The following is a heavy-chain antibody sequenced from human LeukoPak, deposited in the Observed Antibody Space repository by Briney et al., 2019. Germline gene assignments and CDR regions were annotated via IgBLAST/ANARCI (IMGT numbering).Heavy chain of an antibody. D-gene: IGHD6-19*01. Sequence: GGSLRLSCAASGFTFSSYAMSWVRQAPGKGLEWVSAISGSGGSTYYADSVKGRFTISRDNSKNTLYLQMNSLRAEDTAVYYCVKDALAVAGTFPSVAVDYWGQGTLVTVSS. J-gene: IGHJ4*02. CDR1: GFTFSSYA. CDR3: VKDALAVAGTFPSVAVDY. V-gene: IGHV3-23*01. CDR2: ISGSGGST.